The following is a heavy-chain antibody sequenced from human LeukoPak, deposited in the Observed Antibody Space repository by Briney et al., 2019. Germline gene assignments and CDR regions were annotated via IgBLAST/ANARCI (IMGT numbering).Heavy chain of an antibody. Sequence: TSETLSLTCTVSGGSISSYYWSWVRQPPGKGLEWIGYIYYSGSTNYDPSLKSRVTISVDTSKNQFSLKLSSVTAADTAVYYCAREGDYSPLGYGMDVWGQGTTVTVSS. V-gene: IGHV4-59*01. CDR1: GGSISSYY. D-gene: IGHD3-10*01. CDR3: AREGDYSPLGYGMDV. J-gene: IGHJ6*02. CDR2: IYYSGST.